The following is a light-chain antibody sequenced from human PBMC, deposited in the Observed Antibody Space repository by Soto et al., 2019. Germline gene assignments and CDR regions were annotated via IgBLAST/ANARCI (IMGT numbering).Light chain of an antibody. V-gene: IGLV2-23*02. J-gene: IGLJ1*01. Sequence: QSALTQPASVSGSPGQSITISCTGTSSDVGSYNLVSWYQQHPGKAPKLMIYEVSKRPSGVSNRFSGSKSGNTASLTISGLQAEDEADYCCCSYAGSSTFNVFGTGTKVNVL. CDR1: SSDVGSYNL. CDR3: CSYAGSSTFNV. CDR2: EVS.